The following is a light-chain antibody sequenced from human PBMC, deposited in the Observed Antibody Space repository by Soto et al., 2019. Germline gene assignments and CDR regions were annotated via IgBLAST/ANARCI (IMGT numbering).Light chain of an antibody. J-gene: IGKJ1*01. CDR1: QSVSSD. CDR2: VAS. CDR3: KQFNNWPWT. Sequence: EIVMTQSPATLSVSPGERATLSCRASQSVSSDLAWYQQKPGQAPRLLIYVASNRATGIPARFSGSGSGTEFALTISSLQSEDFAVYYCKQFNNWPWTVGQGTKVDIK. V-gene: IGKV3-15*01.